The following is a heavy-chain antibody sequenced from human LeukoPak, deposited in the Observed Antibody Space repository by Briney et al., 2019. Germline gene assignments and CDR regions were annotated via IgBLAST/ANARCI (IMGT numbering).Heavy chain of an antibody. CDR1: GFTFISYG. CDR3: ARKAGIAAAGNYFDY. J-gene: IGHJ4*02. CDR2: ISYDEKNK. D-gene: IGHD6-13*01. V-gene: IGHV3-30*03. Sequence: GGSLRLSCAVSGFTFISYGMHWVRQAPGKGLEWVAFISYDEKNKYYADSVKGRFTISRDNSKNTLYLQLNSLRAEDTAVYYCARKAGIAAAGNYFDYWGQGTLVTVSS.